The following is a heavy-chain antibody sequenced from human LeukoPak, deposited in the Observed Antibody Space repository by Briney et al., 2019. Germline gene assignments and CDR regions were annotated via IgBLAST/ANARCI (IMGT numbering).Heavy chain of an antibody. J-gene: IGHJ4*02. V-gene: IGHV4-39*01. CDR1: GGSISSSSYY. D-gene: IGHD3-22*01. CDR2: IYYSGST. Sequence: SETLSLTCTVSGGSISSSSYYWGWIRQPPGKGLEWIGYIYYSGSTKYNPSLKSRVTISVDTSKNQFSLKLSSVTAADTAVYYCARHFSYYYDSSGPQSPIDYWGQGTLVTVSS. CDR3: ARHFSYYYDSSGPQSPIDY.